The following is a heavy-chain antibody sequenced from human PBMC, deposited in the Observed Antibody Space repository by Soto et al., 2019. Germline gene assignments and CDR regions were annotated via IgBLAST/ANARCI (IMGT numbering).Heavy chain of an antibody. V-gene: IGHV4-30-4*01. Sequence: SETLSLTCTVSGGSISSGDYYWSWIRQPPGKGLEWIGYIYYSGSTYYNPSLKSRVTISVDTSKNQFSLKLSSVTAADTAVYYCARAQGSGCLVSWGQGTLVTVSS. CDR1: GGSISSGDYY. D-gene: IGHD3-10*01. CDR3: ARAQGSGCLVS. CDR2: IYYSGST. J-gene: IGHJ4*02.